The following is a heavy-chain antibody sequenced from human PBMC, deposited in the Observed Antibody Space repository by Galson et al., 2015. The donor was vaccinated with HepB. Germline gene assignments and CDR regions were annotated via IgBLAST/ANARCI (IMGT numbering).Heavy chain of an antibody. J-gene: IGHJ6*02. Sequence: SLRLSCAASGFTFSSYSMNWVRQAPGKGLEWVSSISSSSSYIYYADSVKGRFTISRDNAKNSLYLQMNSLRAEDTAVYYCARDPDDQWLRFLDYYYGMDVWGQGTTVTVSS. V-gene: IGHV3-21*01. D-gene: IGHD5-12*01. CDR3: ARDPDDQWLRFLDYYYGMDV. CDR1: GFTFSSYS. CDR2: ISSSSSYI.